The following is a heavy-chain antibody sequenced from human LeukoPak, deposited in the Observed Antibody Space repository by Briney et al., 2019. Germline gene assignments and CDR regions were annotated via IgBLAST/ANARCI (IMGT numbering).Heavy chain of an antibody. CDR1: GGSIISYY. CDR3: ARAITIAPTPYYGMDV. D-gene: IGHD3-10*01. Sequence: SETLSLTCTVSGGSIISYYWSWIRQPAGKGLEWIGRIYTSGSTNYNPSLKSRVTMSVDTSKNQFSLKLSSVTAADTAVYYCARAITIAPTPYYGMDVWGQGTTVTVSS. CDR2: IYTSGST. J-gene: IGHJ6*02. V-gene: IGHV4-4*07.